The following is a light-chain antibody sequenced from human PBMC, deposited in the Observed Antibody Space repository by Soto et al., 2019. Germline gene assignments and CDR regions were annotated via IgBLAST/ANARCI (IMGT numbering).Light chain of an antibody. CDR2: DAS. CDR3: QQRSNWPRGLT. J-gene: IGKJ4*01. Sequence: EIVLTQSRATRSLSPGERATLSCRARQSVSSYLAWYQQKPGQAPRLLIYDASNRATGIPARFSGSGSGTDFTLTISSLEPEDFAVYYCQQRSNWPRGLTFGGGTKVEIK. CDR1: QSVSSY. V-gene: IGKV3-11*01.